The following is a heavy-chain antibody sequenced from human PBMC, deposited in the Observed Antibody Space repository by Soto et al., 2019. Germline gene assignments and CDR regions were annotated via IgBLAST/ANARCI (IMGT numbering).Heavy chain of an antibody. J-gene: IGHJ3*02. V-gene: IGHV3-48*03. CDR1: GFSFSTSE. CDR2: ISKSSVTT. D-gene: IGHD3-16*01. CDR3: APRKFGSFNIAAFEI. Sequence: EVQLVESGGGLVQPGGSLRLSCAASGFSFSTSEMNWVRQGPGKGLEWISYISKSSVTTHYADSVKGRFTISRDNANNSLFLEMNSLRVEDTALYYCAPRKFGSFNIAAFEIWGQGTMVTVSS.